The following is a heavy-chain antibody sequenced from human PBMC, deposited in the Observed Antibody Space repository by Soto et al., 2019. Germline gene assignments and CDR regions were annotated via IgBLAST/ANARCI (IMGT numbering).Heavy chain of an antibody. V-gene: IGHV3-30*03. J-gene: IGHJ6*02. CDR2: ISNDALNK. CDR3: ARPRRDYYYYYGMDV. Sequence: QVQLVESGGGVVQPGRSLRLSCAASGFTFSGYGMHWVRQAPGKGLEWVAVISNDALNKYYADSVKGRFAISRDDSRNTLYLQMNSLRAEATAVYYCARPRRDYYYYYGMDVWGQGTRVTVSS. CDR1: GFTFSGYG.